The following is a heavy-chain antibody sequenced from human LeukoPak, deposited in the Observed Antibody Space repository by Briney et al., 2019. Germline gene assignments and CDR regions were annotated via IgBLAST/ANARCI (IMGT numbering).Heavy chain of an antibody. J-gene: IGHJ4*02. CDR2: ISGDGGST. CDR3: AKDAAGGGWYLGFSFHDY. CDR1: GFTFDDYA. D-gene: IGHD6-19*01. Sequence: GGSLRLSCAASGFTFDDYAMHWVRQAPGKGLEWVSLISGDGGSTYYADSVKGRFTISRDNSKNSLYLQMNSLRTEDTALYYCAKDAAGGGWYLGFSFHDYWGQGTLVTVSS. V-gene: IGHV3-43*02.